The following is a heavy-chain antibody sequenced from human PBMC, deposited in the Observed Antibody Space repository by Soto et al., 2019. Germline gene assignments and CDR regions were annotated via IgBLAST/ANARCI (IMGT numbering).Heavy chain of an antibody. V-gene: IGHV3-74*01. CDR3: TRAGTSTVSFFDY. Sequence: RRLSCAASGFTFTTFWMHWVRQVPGKGLEWVSRIDPDETVTDYADSVRGRFTISRDNPKNTLYLQMDSLRDDDAAVYYCTRAGTSTVSFFDYWGHGTLVTVS. CDR2: IDPDETVT. D-gene: IGHD4-17*01. J-gene: IGHJ4*01. CDR1: GFTFTTFW.